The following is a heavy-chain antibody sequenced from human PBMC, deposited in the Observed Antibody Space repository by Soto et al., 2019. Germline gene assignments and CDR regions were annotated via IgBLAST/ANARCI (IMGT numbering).Heavy chain of an antibody. V-gene: IGHV4-38-2*01. D-gene: IGHD6-13*01. CDR3: ARSLLTSSWYAGS. J-gene: IGHJ5*02. CDR1: GYSISSGYY. CDR2: IYHSGTT. Sequence: SETLSLTCVVSGYSISSGYYWGWIRQPPGKGLEWIGSIYHSGTTYYNPSLKSRVTISLDTSRNQFTLKLTSVTAADTAVYYCARSLLTSSWYAGSWGQGTLVTVSS.